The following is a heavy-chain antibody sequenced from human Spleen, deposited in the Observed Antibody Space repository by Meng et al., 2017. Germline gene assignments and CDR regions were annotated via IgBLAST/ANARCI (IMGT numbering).Heavy chain of an antibody. V-gene: IGHV1-18*01. Sequence: QGQLVPAGAEVKKPGASVKVSCKASGYTFTSYGISWVRQAPGQGLEWMGWISAYNGNTNYAQKLQGRVTMTTDTSTSTAYMELRSLRSDDTAVYYCARARVAVVMYYFNYWGQGTLVTVSS. CDR3: ARARVAVVMYYFNY. D-gene: IGHD3-22*01. CDR1: GYTFTSYG. J-gene: IGHJ4*02. CDR2: ISAYNGNT.